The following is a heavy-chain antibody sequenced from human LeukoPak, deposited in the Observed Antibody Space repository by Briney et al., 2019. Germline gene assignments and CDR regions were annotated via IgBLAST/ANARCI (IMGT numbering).Heavy chain of an antibody. CDR1: GFTFSSYA. D-gene: IGHD3-22*01. J-gene: IGHJ4*02. Sequence: GGSLRLSCAASGFTFSSYAMSWVRQAPGKGLEWVSAISGSGGSTYYADSVKGRFTISRDNSKNTLYLQMSSLRAEDTAVYYCAKDRGYDSSGYYSWGQGTLVTVSS. CDR2: ISGSGGST. CDR3: AKDRGYDSSGYYS. V-gene: IGHV3-23*01.